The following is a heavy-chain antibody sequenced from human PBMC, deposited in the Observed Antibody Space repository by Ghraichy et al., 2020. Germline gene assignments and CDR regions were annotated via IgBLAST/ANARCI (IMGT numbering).Heavy chain of an antibody. V-gene: IGHV4-34*01. D-gene: IGHD5-18*01. Sequence: SETLSLTCALYGGFFSGYYWSWIRQPPGKGLGWIGEINHSGRTNYNPSLKSRVTISEDTSKNQFSRKLSSVTAADQTVDYYGRSRNVGGRGYSYDGRGLGYWGQGTLVTVSS. CDR2: INHSGRT. J-gene: IGHJ4*02. CDR3: GRSRNVGGRGYSYDGRGLGY. CDR1: GGFFSGYY.